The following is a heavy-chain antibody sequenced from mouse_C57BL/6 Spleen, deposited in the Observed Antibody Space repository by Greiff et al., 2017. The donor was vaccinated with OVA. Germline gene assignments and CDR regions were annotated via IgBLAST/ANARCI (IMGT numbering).Heavy chain of an antibody. J-gene: IGHJ1*03. Sequence: EVKLQQSGPELVKPGASVKISCKASGYTFTDYYMNWVKQSHGKSLEWIGDINPNNGGTSYNQKFKGKATLTVDKSSSTAYMELRSLTSEDSAVYYCATGTEYFDVWGTGTTVTVSS. CDR1: GYTFTDYY. CDR3: ATGTEYFDV. CDR2: INPNNGGT. D-gene: IGHD4-1*01. V-gene: IGHV1-26*01.